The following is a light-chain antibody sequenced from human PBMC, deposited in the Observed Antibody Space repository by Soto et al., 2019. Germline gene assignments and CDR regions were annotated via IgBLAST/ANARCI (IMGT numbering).Light chain of an antibody. Sequence: EIVLTQSPGILSVSPGEAATLSCRASESVTRNLAWYQHMPGQAPRLLVFHASVRATGIPDRFSGSGSGTEFSLTISNLQSEDFAVYFCQQYNDWPPITFGQGTRLEIK. CDR3: QQYNDWPPIT. V-gene: IGKV3-15*01. CDR2: HAS. CDR1: ESVTRN. J-gene: IGKJ5*01.